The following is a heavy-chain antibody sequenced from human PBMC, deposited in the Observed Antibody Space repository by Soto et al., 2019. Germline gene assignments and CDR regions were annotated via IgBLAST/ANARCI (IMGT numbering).Heavy chain of an antibody. CDR2: ISSSSSYI. V-gene: IGHV3-21*01. CDR3: ARDRESSQDYGMDV. CDR1: GFTFSSYS. Sequence: GGSLRLSCAASGFTFSSYSMNWVRQAPGKGLEWVSSISSSSSYIYYADSVKGRFTISRDNAKNSLYLQMNSLRAEDTAVYYCARDRESSQDYGMDVWGQGTTVTVSS. J-gene: IGHJ6*02.